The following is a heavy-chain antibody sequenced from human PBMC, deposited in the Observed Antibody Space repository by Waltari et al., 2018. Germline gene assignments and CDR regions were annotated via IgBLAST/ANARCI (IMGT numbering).Heavy chain of an antibody. J-gene: IGHJ5*02. V-gene: IGHV4-39*07. CDR2: IYSSGST. D-gene: IGHD3-3*01. CDR3: ARVARGGYYTGWFDT. Sequence: QLQLQESGPGLVKPSETLSLTCRVSGCSLRSTSHYWAWIRQPPGQGLEWIGSIYSSGSTYYNLALKSRVTLAVDTAKNQFCLKLSSVTAADTAMYFCARVARGGYYTGWFDTWGQGALVTVSS. CDR1: GCSLRSTSHY.